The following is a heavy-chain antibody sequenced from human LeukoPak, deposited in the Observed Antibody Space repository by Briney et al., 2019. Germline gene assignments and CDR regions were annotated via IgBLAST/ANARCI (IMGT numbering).Heavy chain of an antibody. CDR1: GYTFTDYY. V-gene: IGHV1-2*02. CDR2: MNPNSGGT. J-gene: IGHJ4*02. CDR3: EPRRVAADKGFDY. Sequence: GASVKVSCKASGYTFTDYYMHWVRQAPGQGPEWMGWMNPNSGGTNYAQKFQGRVTMTRDTSITTAYMELSSLRSDDTAVYYCEPRRVAADKGFDYGDQGTLVTVSS. D-gene: IGHD6-19*01.